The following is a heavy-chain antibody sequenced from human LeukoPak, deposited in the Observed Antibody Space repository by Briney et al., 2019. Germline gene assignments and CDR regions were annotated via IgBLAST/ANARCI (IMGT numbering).Heavy chain of an antibody. D-gene: IGHD6-25*01. CDR3: AREGYSSAWGFFDY. CDR1: GFTFSTYE. Sequence: GGSLRLSCAASGFTFSTYEMNWVRQAPGKGLESVSYISSSGSPIYYADSVKGRFTISRDNAKNSLSLQMNSLRAEDTAVYYCAREGYSSAWGFFDYWGQGILVTVSS. J-gene: IGHJ4*02. CDR2: ISSSGSPI. V-gene: IGHV3-48*03.